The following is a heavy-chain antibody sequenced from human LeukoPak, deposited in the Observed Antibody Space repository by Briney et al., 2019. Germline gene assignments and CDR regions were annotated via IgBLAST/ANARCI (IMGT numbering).Heavy chain of an antibody. CDR2: ISGSGGST. V-gene: IGHV3-23*01. CDR1: GFTFSSYA. Sequence: GGSLRLSCAASGFTFSSYAMSWVRQAPGKGLEWVSAISGSGGSTYYADSVKGRFTISRDNSKNTLYLQTNSLRAEDTAVYYCAKLLWFGELPLAPDAFYIWGKGKMVTASS. D-gene: IGHD3-10*01. J-gene: IGHJ3*02. CDR3: AKLLWFGELPLAPDAFYI.